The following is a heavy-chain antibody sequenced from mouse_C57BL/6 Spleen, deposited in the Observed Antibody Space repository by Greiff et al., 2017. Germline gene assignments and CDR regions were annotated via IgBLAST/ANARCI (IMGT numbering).Heavy chain of an antibody. CDR2: INPSSGYT. CDR3: ARGDSSGLIYAMDY. CDR1: GYTFTSYT. Sequence: VQLQQSGAELARPGASVKMSCKASGYTFTSYTMHWVKQRPGQGLEWIGYINPSSGYTKYNQKFKDKATLTADTSSSTAYMQLSSLTSEDSAVYYCARGDSSGLIYAMDYWGQGTSVTVSS. V-gene: IGHV1-4*01. J-gene: IGHJ4*01. D-gene: IGHD3-2*02.